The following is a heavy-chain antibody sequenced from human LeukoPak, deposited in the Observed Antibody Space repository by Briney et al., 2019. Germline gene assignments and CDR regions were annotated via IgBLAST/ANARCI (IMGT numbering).Heavy chain of an antibody. Sequence: SVKVSCKASGGTFSSYTISWVRQAPGQGLEWMGRIIPILGIANYAQKFQGRVTITADKSTSTAYMELNSLRSEDTAVYYCARDVYYDSSGYPDYYYYYGMDVWGQGTTVTVSS. J-gene: IGHJ6*02. CDR2: IIPILGIA. V-gene: IGHV1-69*04. CDR1: GGTFSSYT. D-gene: IGHD3-22*01. CDR3: ARDVYYDSSGYPDYYYYYGMDV.